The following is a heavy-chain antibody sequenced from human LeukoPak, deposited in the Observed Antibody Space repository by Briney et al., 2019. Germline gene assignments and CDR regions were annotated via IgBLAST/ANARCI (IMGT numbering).Heavy chain of an antibody. V-gene: IGHV1-18*01. D-gene: IGHD3-3*01. J-gene: IGHJ5*02. CDR1: GYTFITSA. CDR3: YDFWSGLNWFDP. Sequence: GASVKVSCKASGYTFITSAISWVRQAPGQGLEWMGWISAYNGNPNYAQKLQGRVTMTTDTSTSTAYMELRSLRSDDTAVSPGYDFWSGLNWFDPWGQGTLVTVSS. CDR2: ISAYNGNP.